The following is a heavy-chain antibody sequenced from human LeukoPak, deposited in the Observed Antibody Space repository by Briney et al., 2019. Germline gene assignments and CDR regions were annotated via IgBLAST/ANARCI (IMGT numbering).Heavy chain of an antibody. V-gene: IGHV4-39*07. J-gene: IGHJ4*02. Sequence: SETLSLTCAVSGASMSSRNYYWGWIRQPPGKGLEWIGSIYYSGSTYYNPSLKSRVTISVDSSKNQFSLKLSSVTAADTAVYYCARLGRSCVDYWGQGTLSPSPQ. CDR1: GASMSSRNYY. CDR2: IYYSGST. D-gene: IGHD1-14*01. CDR3: ARLGRSCVDY.